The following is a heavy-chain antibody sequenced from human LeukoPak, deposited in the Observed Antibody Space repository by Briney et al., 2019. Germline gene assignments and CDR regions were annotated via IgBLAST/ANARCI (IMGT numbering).Heavy chain of an antibody. CDR2: ISYDGSNK. CDR3: TREERWLVCYFDY. V-gene: IGHV3-30*03. J-gene: IGHJ4*02. Sequence: PGGSLRLSCAASGFTFSSFGIHWVRQAPGKGLEWVAVISYDGSNKYYADSVKGRFTISRDNSKNTLYLQMNSLRAEDTAVYYCTREERWLVCYFDYWGQGTLVTVSS. CDR1: GFTFSSFG. D-gene: IGHD6-19*01.